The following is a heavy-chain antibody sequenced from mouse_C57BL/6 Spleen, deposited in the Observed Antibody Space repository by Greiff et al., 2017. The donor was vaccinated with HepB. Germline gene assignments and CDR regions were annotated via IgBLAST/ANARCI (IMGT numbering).Heavy chain of an antibody. Sequence: VQLQQSGPELVKPGASVKISCKASGYAFSSSWMNWVKQRPGKGLEWIGRIYPGDGDTNYNGKFKGKATLTADKSSSTAYMQLSSLTSEDSAVYFCSITTVVAENFDVWGTGTTVTVSS. CDR3: SITTVVAENFDV. J-gene: IGHJ1*03. CDR2: IYPGDGDT. V-gene: IGHV1-82*01. D-gene: IGHD1-1*01. CDR1: GYAFSSSW.